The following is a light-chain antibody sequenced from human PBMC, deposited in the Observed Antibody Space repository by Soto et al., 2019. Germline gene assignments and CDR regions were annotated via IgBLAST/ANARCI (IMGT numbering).Light chain of an antibody. CDR3: QQHKSYPRT. CDR1: QSISSA. J-gene: IGKJ1*01. V-gene: IGKV1-5*03. CDR2: KAS. Sequence: DIQMTQSPSTLSASVGDRVTITCRASQSISSALVWYQQKPGKAPNLLIYKASSLESGVPLRFSGSGSGTEFTLTISSLQPEDFATCYCQQHKSYPRTFGQGTKVEIK.